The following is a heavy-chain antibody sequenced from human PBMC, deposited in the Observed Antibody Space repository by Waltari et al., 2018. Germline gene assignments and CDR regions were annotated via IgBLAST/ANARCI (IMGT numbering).Heavy chain of an antibody. CDR1: GFTFGTCS. CDR3: VLQGDGHLFYYYGMDV. V-gene: IGHV3-74*01. D-gene: IGHD3-16*01. Sequence: DVQLVDSGGGLVQPGGSLRLSCAASGFTFGTCSMHWVRQAPGKGLVWGSRISSEGSTTVYADSVKGRFTISRDNAKNTLYLQMNSLRPEDTAVYYCVLQGDGHLFYYYGMDVWGQGTTVTVSS. CDR2: ISSEGSTT. J-gene: IGHJ6*02.